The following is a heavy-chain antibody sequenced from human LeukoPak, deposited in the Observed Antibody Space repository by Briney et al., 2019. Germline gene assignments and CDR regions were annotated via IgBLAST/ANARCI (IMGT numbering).Heavy chain of an antibody. CDR3: ARNPDYGDYVGGFDY. D-gene: IGHD4-17*01. Sequence: PGGSLRLSCAASGFTFSDYYMSWIRQAPGKGLEWVTVISYDENNKSYPDSVKGRFTISRDNSKNTLYLQMNSLRAEDTAVYYCARNPDYGDYVGGFDYWGQGTLVTVSS. CDR1: GFTFSDYY. J-gene: IGHJ4*02. V-gene: IGHV3-30-3*01. CDR2: ISYDENNK.